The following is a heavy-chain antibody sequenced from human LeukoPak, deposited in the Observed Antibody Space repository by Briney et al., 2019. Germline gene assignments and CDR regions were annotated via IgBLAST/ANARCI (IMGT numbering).Heavy chain of an antibody. D-gene: IGHD1-26*01. CDR2: ISFDGNNK. CDR3: ARSPGLVGANYFDY. V-gene: IGHV3-30*04. CDR1: GFTFGDYA. Sequence: GGSLRLSCTASGFTFGDYAMSWVRQAPGKGLEWVTVISFDGNNKNYADSVKGRFTISRDSSKNTLYLQLNSLRAEDTAVYYCARSPGLVGANYFDYWGQGTLVTVSS. J-gene: IGHJ4*02.